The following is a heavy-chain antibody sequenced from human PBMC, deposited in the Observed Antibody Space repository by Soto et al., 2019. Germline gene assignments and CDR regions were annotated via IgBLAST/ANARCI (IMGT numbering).Heavy chain of an antibody. CDR2: IYYIGST. CDR3: ARRGVYGDYAYDY. CDR1: GGSISSSSYY. V-gene: IGHV4-39*01. Sequence: SETLSLTCTASGGSISSSSYYWGWIRQPPGKGLEWIGSIYYIGSTYYNPSLKSRVTISVDTSKNQFSLKLSSVTAADTAVYYCARRGVYGDYAYDYWGQGTLVTVCS. D-gene: IGHD4-17*01. J-gene: IGHJ4*02.